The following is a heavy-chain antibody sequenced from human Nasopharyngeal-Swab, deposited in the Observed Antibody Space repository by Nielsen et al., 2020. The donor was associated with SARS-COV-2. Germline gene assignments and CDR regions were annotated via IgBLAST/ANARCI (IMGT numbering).Heavy chain of an antibody. D-gene: IGHD5-24*01. Sequence: SETLSFTCAASGGSFSGHQWSWVRQPPGKGLEWIGEVSHGGGTNYNPSLKSRVTISVATSKNQFSLKLSSVTAADTAVFYCARLGMATVPYYGMDVWGQGTTVTVSS. V-gene: IGHV4-34*01. CDR3: ARLGMATVPYYGMDV. J-gene: IGHJ6*02. CDR2: VSHGGGT. CDR1: GGSFSGHQ.